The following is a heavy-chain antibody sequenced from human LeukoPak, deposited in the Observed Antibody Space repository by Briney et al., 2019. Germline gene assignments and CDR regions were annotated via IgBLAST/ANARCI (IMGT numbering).Heavy chain of an antibody. D-gene: IGHD5-12*01. CDR2: VYYSGRT. CDR1: GGSVSSYY. CDR3: AIGYSGYDGIDY. J-gene: IGHJ4*02. Sequence: PSETLSLTCAVSGGSVSSYYWSWIRQPPGKGLEWIGYVYYSGRTNYNPSLKSRVTISVDTSKNQFSLKLSSVTAADTAVYYCAIGYSGYDGIDYWGQGTLVTVSS. V-gene: IGHV4-59*08.